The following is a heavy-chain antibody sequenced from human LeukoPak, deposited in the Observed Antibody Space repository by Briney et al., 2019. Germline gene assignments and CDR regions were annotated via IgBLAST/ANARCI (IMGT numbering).Heavy chain of an antibody. Sequence: ASVKVSCKASGYTFTSYYIHWVRQAPGQGLEWMGIISPSGGSTTYAQKFQGRVTMTRDTSTSTDYMELRSLRSEDTAVYYCARATNPVVTPFYFDYWGQGSLVTVSP. V-gene: IGHV1-46*01. J-gene: IGHJ4*02. CDR2: ISPSGGST. CDR3: ARATNPVVTPFYFDY. D-gene: IGHD4-23*01. CDR1: GYTFTSYY.